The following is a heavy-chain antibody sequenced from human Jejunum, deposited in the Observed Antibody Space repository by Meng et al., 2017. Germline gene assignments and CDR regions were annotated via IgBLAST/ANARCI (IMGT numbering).Heavy chain of an antibody. Sequence: GESPMTSWRASGFTYGDYAMSWVRQAPGKGLQRVGFIRSKRYGGTTEYAASVQGRFTISRDDSKSTAYLQMDSLKTEDTAVYYCTRPLAIGGGFDIWGQGTMVTVSS. CDR2: IRSKRYGGTT. V-gene: IGHV3-49*04. D-gene: IGHD3-10*01. CDR3: TRPLAIGGGFDI. J-gene: IGHJ3*02. CDR1: GFTYGDYA.